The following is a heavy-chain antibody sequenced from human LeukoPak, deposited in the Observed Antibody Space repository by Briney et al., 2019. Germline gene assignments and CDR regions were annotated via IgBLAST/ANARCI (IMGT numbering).Heavy chain of an antibody. Sequence: SETLSLTCAVYGGPFSGYYWSWIRQPPGKGLEWIGEINHSGSTNYNPSLKSRVTISVDTSKNQFSLKLSSVTAADTAVYYCARGGHENGLGDWLFKGGDYWGQGTLVTVSS. V-gene: IGHV4-34*01. CDR2: INHSGST. CDR3: ARGGHENGLGDWLFKGGDY. CDR1: GGPFSGYY. D-gene: IGHD3/OR15-3a*01. J-gene: IGHJ4*02.